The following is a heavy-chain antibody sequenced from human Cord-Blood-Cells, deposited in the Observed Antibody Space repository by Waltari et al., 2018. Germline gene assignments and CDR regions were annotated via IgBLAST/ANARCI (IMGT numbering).Heavy chain of an antibody. V-gene: IGHV4-31*03. CDR2: SYYRAST. CDR1: GGSISSGGYY. D-gene: IGHD3-3*01. CDR3: ARDFSTRAFDI. Sequence: QVQLQESGPGLVKPSQTLSLTCTVSGGSISSGGYYWSWIRQHPGKGLEWIGYSYYRASTYYNPSLKSRVTISVNTSKNQFSLKLSSVTAADTAVYDCARDFSTRAFDIWGQGTMVTVAS. J-gene: IGHJ3*02.